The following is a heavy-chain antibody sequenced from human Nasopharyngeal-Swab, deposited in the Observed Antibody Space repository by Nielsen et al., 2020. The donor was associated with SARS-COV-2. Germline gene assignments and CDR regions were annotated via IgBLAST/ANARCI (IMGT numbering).Heavy chain of an antibody. CDR3: AILARGGAFEL. D-gene: IGHD3-3*01. J-gene: IGHJ3*01. Sequence: ASVKVSCKVSGYTLSAFSMHWVRQAPGKGLEWTGGFDPKQGEIIYAQKFQGRVIMTEDTSTDTAYLELSSLTSEDTAVHYCAILARGGAFELWGQGTMVTVSS. CDR2: FDPKQGEI. CDR1: GYTLSAFS. V-gene: IGHV1-24*01.